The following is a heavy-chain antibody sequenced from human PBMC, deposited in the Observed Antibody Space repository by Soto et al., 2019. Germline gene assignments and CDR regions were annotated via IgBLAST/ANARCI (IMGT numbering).Heavy chain of an antibody. Sequence: EVKLVESGGGLVQPGGSLRLSCAVSGFTLSDYYIDWVRQAPGKGLEWLARSRDKDNSFSTDYAASVKGRLSISRDDSESSVFLQMNSLRTEDTALYYCARTKSYGAYDVWGQGTVVIVSS. CDR1: GFTLSDYY. D-gene: IGHD3-10*01. J-gene: IGHJ3*01. CDR3: ARTKSYGAYDV. CDR2: SRDKDNSFST. V-gene: IGHV3-72*01.